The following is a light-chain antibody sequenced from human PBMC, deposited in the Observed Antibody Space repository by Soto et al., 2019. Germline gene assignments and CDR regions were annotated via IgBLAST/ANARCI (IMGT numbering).Light chain of an antibody. Sequence: EIVMTQSPATLSVSPGERVTLSCRASQSVSSTLAWYQQKPGQAPRLLIYGASTRATGIPAWFSGSGSGTEFTLTISSLQSEDFAVYYCQQYNNWPPYTFGQGTKLEIK. V-gene: IGKV3-15*01. CDR1: QSVSST. CDR3: QQYNNWPPYT. J-gene: IGKJ2*01. CDR2: GAS.